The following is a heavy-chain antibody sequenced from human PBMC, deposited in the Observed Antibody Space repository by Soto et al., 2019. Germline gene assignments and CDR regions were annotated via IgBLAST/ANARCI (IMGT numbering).Heavy chain of an antibody. CDR3: AKDAVYGDGLWLAAN. CDR1: GFTFSIYA. J-gene: IGHJ4*02. D-gene: IGHD2-21*02. CDR2: MTGSGGDI. V-gene: IGHV3-23*01. Sequence: EVQLLESGGGLVQPGESLRLSCAASGFTFSIYAMVWVRQPPGKGQEWVAGMTGSGGDIRYADSVKARFTISKDNSKNTLYLQMNSLRAEDTAMYYCAKDAVYGDGLWLAANWGQGTLVTVSS.